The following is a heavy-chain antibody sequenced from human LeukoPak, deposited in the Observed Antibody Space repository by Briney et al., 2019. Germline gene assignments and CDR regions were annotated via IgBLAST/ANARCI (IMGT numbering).Heavy chain of an antibody. Sequence: GGSLRLSCAASGFTFSTYDMHWVRQATGKGLEWVSTIGTAGDTYYLDSVKGRFTISRQNAKNSLYLQMNSLRAGDTAIYYCTREGAHDAFDISGQG. CDR1: GFTFSTYD. CDR3: TREGAHDAFDI. D-gene: IGHD4/OR15-4a*01. J-gene: IGHJ3*02. CDR2: IGTAGDT. V-gene: IGHV3-13*04.